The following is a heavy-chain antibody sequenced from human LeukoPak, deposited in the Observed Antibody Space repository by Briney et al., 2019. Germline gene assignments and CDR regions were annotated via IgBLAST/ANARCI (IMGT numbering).Heavy chain of an antibody. D-gene: IGHD6-13*01. CDR3: AKVTYSSSWSYYFDY. V-gene: IGHV3-23*01. CDR2: ISGSGGST. Sequence: PGGSLRLSCAASGFTFSSYAMSWVRQAPGKGLEWVSAISGSGGSTYYADSVKGRFTTSRDNSKNTLYLQMNSLRAEDTAVYYCAKVTYSSSWSYYFDYWGQGTLVTVSS. J-gene: IGHJ4*02. CDR1: GFTFSSYA.